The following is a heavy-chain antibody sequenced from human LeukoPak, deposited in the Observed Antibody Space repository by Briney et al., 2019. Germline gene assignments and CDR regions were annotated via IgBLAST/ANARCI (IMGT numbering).Heavy chain of an antibody. V-gene: IGHV4-34*01. CDR3: ARGVKVAARLFFYFDY. CDR2: INHSGST. D-gene: IGHD6-6*01. J-gene: IGHJ4*02. Sequence: SETLSLTCAVYGGSFSGYYWSWIRQPPGKGLEWIGEINHSGSTNYNPSLKSRVTISVDTSKNQFSLKLSSVTAADTAVYYCARGVKVAARLFFYFDYWGQGTLVTVSS. CDR1: GGSFSGYY.